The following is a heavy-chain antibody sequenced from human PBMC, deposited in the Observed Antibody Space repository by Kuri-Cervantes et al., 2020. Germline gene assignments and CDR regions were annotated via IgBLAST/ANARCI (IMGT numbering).Heavy chain of an antibody. D-gene: IGHD1-26*01. V-gene: IGHV3-23*01. CDR2: ISGSGGST. CDR3: GIRRAWELLGIDY. CDR1: GFTFSSYA. Sequence: AETLSLTFAASGFTFSSYAMSWVRQAPGKGLEWVSAISGSGGSTYYADSVKGRFTISRDNSRNTLYLQMNSLRAEDTAVYYCGIRRAWELLGIDYWGQGTLVTVSS. J-gene: IGHJ4*02.